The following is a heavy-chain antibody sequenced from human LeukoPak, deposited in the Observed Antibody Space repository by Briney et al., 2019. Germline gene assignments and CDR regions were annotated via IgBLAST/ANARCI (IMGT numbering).Heavy chain of an antibody. CDR2: IYFSGGT. CDR1: GDSISSSNCY. J-gene: IGHJ4*02. CDR3: ARQTGSGLFSLP. Sequence: SETLSLTCTVSGDSISSSNCYWGWIRQPPGKGLEWIGSIYFSGGTYYNASLKSRVTISVDTSKNQFSLKLSSVTAADAAVYYCARQTGSGLFSLPGGQGTLVTVSS. V-gene: IGHV4-39*01. D-gene: IGHD3-10*01.